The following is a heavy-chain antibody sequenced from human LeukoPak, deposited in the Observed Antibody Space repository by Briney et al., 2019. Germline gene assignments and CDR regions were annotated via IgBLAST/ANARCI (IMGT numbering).Heavy chain of an antibody. Sequence: ASVKVSCKASGCTFSSYAISWVRQAPGQGLEWMGGIIPIFGTANYAQKFQGRVTITADESTSTAYMELSSLRSEDTAVYYCARDRTYGSGSHDYWGQGTLVTVSS. CDR2: IIPIFGTA. CDR3: ARDRTYGSGSHDY. V-gene: IGHV1-69*13. D-gene: IGHD3-10*01. CDR1: GCTFSSYA. J-gene: IGHJ4*02.